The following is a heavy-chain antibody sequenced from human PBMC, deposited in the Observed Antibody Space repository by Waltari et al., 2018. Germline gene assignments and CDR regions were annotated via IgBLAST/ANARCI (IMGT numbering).Heavy chain of an antibody. CDR1: GYPFTDYY. Sequence: QVQLVQSGAEVKKPGASVRVSCKASGYPFTDYYMHWVRQAPGQGLEWMGWINPTSGGTNYAQNFQGRVTMTRDTSISTASMELSRLRSDDTAVYYCARVLSYYYDSSGYYFDYWGQGTLVTVSS. CDR2: INPTSGGT. D-gene: IGHD3-22*01. CDR3: ARVLSYYYDSSGYYFDY. J-gene: IGHJ4*02. V-gene: IGHV1-2*02.